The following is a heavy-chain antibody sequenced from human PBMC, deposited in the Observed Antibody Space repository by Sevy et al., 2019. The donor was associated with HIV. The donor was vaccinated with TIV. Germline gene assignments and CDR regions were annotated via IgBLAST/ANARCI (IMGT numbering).Heavy chain of an antibody. Sequence: SETLSLTCAVYGGSFSGYYWSWIRQPPGKGLEWIGEINHSGSTNYNPSLKSRVTISVDTSKNQFSLKLSSVTAADTAVYYCARFGGTRYYYYGMDVWGQGTTVTVSS. D-gene: IGHD3-16*01. CDR1: GGSFSGYY. J-gene: IGHJ6*02. CDR3: ARFGGTRYYYYGMDV. CDR2: INHSGST. V-gene: IGHV4-34*01.